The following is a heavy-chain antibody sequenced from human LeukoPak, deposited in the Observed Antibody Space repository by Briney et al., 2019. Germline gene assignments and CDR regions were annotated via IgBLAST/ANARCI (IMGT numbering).Heavy chain of an antibody. D-gene: IGHD5-18*01. CDR2: IIPIFGTA. CDR1: GGTFSSYA. J-gene: IGHJ4*02. Sequence: SVKVSCKASGGTFSSYAISWARQAPGQGLEWMGGIIPIFGTANYAQKFQGRVTITADESTSTAYMELSSLRSEDTAVYYCARDVGYSYGLYYFDYWGQGTLVTVSS. CDR3: ARDVGYSYGLYYFDY. V-gene: IGHV1-69*13.